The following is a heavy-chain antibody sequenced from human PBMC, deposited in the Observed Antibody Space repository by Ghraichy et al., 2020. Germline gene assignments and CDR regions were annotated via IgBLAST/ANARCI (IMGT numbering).Heavy chain of an antibody. CDR2: IYYSGST. V-gene: IGHV4-59*01. CDR3: ARDSADIVATNDAFDI. J-gene: IGHJ3*02. CDR1: GGSISSYY. D-gene: IGHD5-12*01. Sequence: SETLSLTCTVSGGSISSYYWSWIRQPPGKGLEWIGYIYYSGSTNYNPSLKSRVTISVDTSKNQFSLKLSSVTAADTAVYYCARDSADIVATNDAFDIWGQGTMVTVSS.